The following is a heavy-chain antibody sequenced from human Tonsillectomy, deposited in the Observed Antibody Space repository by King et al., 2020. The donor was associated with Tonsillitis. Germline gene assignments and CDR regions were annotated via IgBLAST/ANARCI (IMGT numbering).Heavy chain of an antibody. Sequence: QLVQSGAEVKKPGASVKVSCKASGYTFTSYAMHWVRQAPGQRLEWMGWINAGNGNTKYSQKFQGRVTITRDTSASTAYMELSSLRSEDTAVYYCARGLYTYGSGSYYPQTTEAANWFDPWGQGTLVTVSS. CDR1: GYTFTSYA. CDR3: ARGLYTYGSGSYYPQTTEAANWFDP. D-gene: IGHD3-10*01. J-gene: IGHJ5*02. CDR2: INAGNGNT. V-gene: IGHV1-3*01.